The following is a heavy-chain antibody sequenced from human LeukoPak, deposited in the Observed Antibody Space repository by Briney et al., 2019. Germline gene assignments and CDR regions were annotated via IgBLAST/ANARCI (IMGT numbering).Heavy chain of an antibody. V-gene: IGHV3-23*01. CDR1: GFTFSSYG. Sequence: GGTLRLSCVASGFTFSSYGMNWVRQAPGKGLEWVSAISGSGGSTYYADSVKGRFTISRDNSKNTLYLQMNSLRAEDTAVYYCAKDRTTVVTPLLIDYWGQGTLVTVSS. J-gene: IGHJ4*02. CDR3: AKDRTTVVTPLLIDY. CDR2: ISGSGGST. D-gene: IGHD4-23*01.